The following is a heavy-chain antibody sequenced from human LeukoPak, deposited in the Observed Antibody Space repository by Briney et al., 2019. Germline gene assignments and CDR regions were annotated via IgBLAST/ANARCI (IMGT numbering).Heavy chain of an antibody. CDR2: IYSGGST. CDR1: GFTVSSNY. J-gene: IGHJ4*02. CDR3: ARGRDGYNYLNYFDY. V-gene: IGHV3-66*01. D-gene: IGHD5-24*01. Sequence: GGSLRLSCAASGFTVSSNYMSWVRQAPGKGLEGVSVIYSGGSTYYADSVKGRFTISRDNSKNTLYLQMNSLRAEDTAVYYCARGRDGYNYLNYFDYWGQGTLVTVSS.